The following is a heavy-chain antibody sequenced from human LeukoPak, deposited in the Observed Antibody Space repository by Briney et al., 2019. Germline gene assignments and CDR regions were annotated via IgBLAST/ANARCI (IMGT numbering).Heavy chain of an antibody. V-gene: IGHV3-30*03. D-gene: IGHD3-10*01. CDR2: VSSEGSNK. CDR1: GFTFSRYV. Sequence: GRSLRLSCAASGFTFSRYVINWVRQAPGKGPEWVAVVSSEGSNKYYGDSVKGRFIISRDNSMNTLYLQVNSLRAEDTAVYYCARSKGFGEFFDAFDIWGQGTLVTVSS. J-gene: IGHJ3*02. CDR3: ARSKGFGEFFDAFDI.